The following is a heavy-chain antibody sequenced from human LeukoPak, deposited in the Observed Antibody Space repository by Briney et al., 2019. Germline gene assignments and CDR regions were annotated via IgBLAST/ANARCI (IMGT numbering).Heavy chain of an antibody. CDR2: IIGSNGAT. V-gene: IGHV3-23*01. Sequence: GSLRLSCAASGFTFSNYAMNWVRQAPGKGLEWVSLIIGSNGATFYADSVKGRFTISRDTSKNTLYLQMNSLRAEDTAVYYCVKGGYDYIEIAYFDYWGQGALVTVSS. D-gene: IGHD5-12*01. J-gene: IGHJ4*02. CDR1: GFTFSNYA. CDR3: VKGGYDYIEIAYFDY.